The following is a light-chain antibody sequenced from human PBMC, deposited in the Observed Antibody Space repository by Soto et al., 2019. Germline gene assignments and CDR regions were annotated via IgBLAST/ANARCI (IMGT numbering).Light chain of an antibody. CDR2: GTS. CDR3: QQRSNWPRT. V-gene: IGKV3D-20*02. Sequence: EIVLTQSPGTLSLSPGERATLSCRASQSVSNNYLAWYQQKPGQAPRLLIFGTSIRATDIPGRFSGSGSGTDFTLTISSLEPEDFAAYYCQQRSNWPRTFGQGTKVDIK. J-gene: IGKJ1*01. CDR1: QSVSNNY.